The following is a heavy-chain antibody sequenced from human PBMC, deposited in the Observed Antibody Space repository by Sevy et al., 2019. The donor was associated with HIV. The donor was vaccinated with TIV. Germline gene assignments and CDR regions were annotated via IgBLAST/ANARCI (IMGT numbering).Heavy chain of an antibody. J-gene: IGHJ6*02. D-gene: IGHD3-16*01. CDR1: GFTFSSYG. CDR2: ISYDGSNK. CDR3: ATLKITFGGVTYTTGMDV. V-gene: IGHV3-30*03. Sequence: GGSLRLSCAASGFTFSSYGMHWVRQAPGKGLEWVAVISYDGSNKYYADSVKGRFTISRDNSKNTLYLQMNSLRAEDTAVYYCATLKITFGGVTYTTGMDVWGQGTTVTVSS.